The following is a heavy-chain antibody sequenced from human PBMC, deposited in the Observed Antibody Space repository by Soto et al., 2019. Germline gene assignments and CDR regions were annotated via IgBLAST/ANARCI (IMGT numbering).Heavy chain of an antibody. V-gene: IGHV2-5*02. Sequence: CRIIKGEGVGWIRQPPGKALEWLALIYWDDDKRYSPSLRSRLTISKDTSKNQVVLTMTNMDPVDTATYYCIQSRCGGDCLQSYASYYYYGMDVWGQGTTVTV. J-gene: IGHJ6*02. CDR3: IQSRCGGDCLQSYASYYYYGMDV. D-gene: IGHD2-21*02. CDR1: CRIIKGEG. CDR2: IYWDDDK.